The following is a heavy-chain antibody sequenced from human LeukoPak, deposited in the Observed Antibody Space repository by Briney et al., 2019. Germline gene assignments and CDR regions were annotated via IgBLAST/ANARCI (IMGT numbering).Heavy chain of an antibody. Sequence: SQTLSLTCAVSGGSISSGGYSWSWIRQPPGKGLEWIRYIYHSGSTYYNPSLKSRVTISVDRSKNQFSLKLSSVTAADTAVYYCARAGYGDPGDYYFDYWGQGTLVTVSS. J-gene: IGHJ4*02. V-gene: IGHV4-30-2*01. D-gene: IGHD4-17*01. CDR3: ARAGYGDPGDYYFDY. CDR1: GGSISSGGYS. CDR2: IYHSGST.